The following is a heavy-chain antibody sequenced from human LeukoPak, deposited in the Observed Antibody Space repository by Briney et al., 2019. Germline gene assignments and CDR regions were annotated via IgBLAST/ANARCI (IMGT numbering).Heavy chain of an antibody. J-gene: IGHJ4*02. CDR1: GFTFSSYA. CDR3: ASSGRYENKNDY. V-gene: IGHV3-23*01. D-gene: IGHD6-19*01. Sequence: GGSLRLSCAASGFTFSSYAMSWVRQAPGKGLEWVSAISGSGGSTYYADSVKGRFTISRDNSKNTLYLQMNSLRAEDTAVYYCASSGRYENKNDYWGQGTLVTVSS. CDR2: ISGSGGST.